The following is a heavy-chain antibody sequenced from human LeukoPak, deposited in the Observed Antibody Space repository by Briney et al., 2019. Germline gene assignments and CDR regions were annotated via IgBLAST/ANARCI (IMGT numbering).Heavy chain of an antibody. J-gene: IGHJ4*02. V-gene: IGHV1-2*02. D-gene: IGHD3/OR15-3a*01. Sequence: ASVRVSFTASGYTFTVYYMHWVRQAPGQGLEGMGWINPNSGGTNYAQKFQGRVTMTRDTSISTAYMELSRLRSDDTAVYYCASGLDEYYFDYWGQGTLVTVSS. CDR2: INPNSGGT. CDR1: GYTFTVYY. CDR3: ASGLDEYYFDY.